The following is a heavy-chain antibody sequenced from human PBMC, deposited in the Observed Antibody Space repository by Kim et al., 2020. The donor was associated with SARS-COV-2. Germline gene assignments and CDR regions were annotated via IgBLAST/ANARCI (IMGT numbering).Heavy chain of an antibody. V-gene: IGHV3-23*01. CDR3: AKDQGDITIFGVVTPAGAFDI. J-gene: IGHJ3*02. CDR1: GFTFSSYA. D-gene: IGHD3-3*01. CDR2: ISGSGGST. Sequence: GGSLRLSCAASGFTFSSYAMSWVRQAPGKGLEWVSAISGSGGSTYYADSVKGRFTISRDNSKNTLYLQMDSLRAEDTAVYYCAKDQGDITIFGVVTPAGAFDIWGQGTMVTVSS.